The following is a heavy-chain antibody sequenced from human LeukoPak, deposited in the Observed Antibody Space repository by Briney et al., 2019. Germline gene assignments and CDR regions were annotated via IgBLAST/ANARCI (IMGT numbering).Heavy chain of an antibody. CDR1: GGSLSGHY. J-gene: IGHJ4*02. CDR2: INHSGIT. D-gene: IGHD4-17*01. V-gene: IGHV4-34*01. Sequence: SETLSLTCAVYGGSLSGHYWSWIRQPPGKGLEWIGEINHSGITNYNPSLKSRVTISADTSKNQFSLKLTSVTAADTAVYYCANPARDFADSGAITWWGQGTLVTVSS. CDR3: ANPARDFADSGAITW.